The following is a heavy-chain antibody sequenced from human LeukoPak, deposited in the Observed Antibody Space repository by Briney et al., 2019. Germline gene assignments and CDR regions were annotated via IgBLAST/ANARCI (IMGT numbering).Heavy chain of an antibody. CDR2: IYSSGST. CDR3: ARHVTFSSGWFYFDS. D-gene: IGHD3-22*01. CDR1: GXSISSSVG. V-gene: IGHV4-4*02. Sequence: PSETLSLTCAVSGXSISSSVGWSWVRQPPGKGLEWIGYIYSSGSTSYNPSLKSRVTISVDASMNQFSLKLSSVTAADTAFYYCARHVTFSSGWFYFDSWGQGTPVTGSS. J-gene: IGHJ4*02.